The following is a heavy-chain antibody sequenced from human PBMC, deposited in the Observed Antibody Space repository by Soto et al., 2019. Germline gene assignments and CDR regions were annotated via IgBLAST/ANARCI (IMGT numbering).Heavy chain of an antibody. D-gene: IGHD5-18*01. J-gene: IGHJ4*02. V-gene: IGHV3-64D*06. CDR2: ISSNGGST. CDR3: VETLQYSYGLPH. CDR1: GFTFSSYA. Sequence: GGSLRLACSASGFTFSSYAMHWVRQAPGKGLEYVSAISSNGGSTYYADSVKGRFTISRDNSKNTLYLQMSSLRAEDTAVYYCVETLQYSYGLPHWGQGTLVTVSS.